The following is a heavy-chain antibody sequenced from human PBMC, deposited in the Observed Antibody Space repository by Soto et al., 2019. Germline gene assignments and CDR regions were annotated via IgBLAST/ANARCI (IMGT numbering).Heavy chain of an antibody. V-gene: IGHV3-21*01. CDR3: ARDRGGQWLPSLDY. CDR1: GFTFSSYS. J-gene: IGHJ4*02. CDR2: ISSSSSYI. D-gene: IGHD6-19*01. Sequence: EVQLVESGGGLVKPGGSLRLSCAASGFTFSSYSMNWVRQAPGKGLEWVSSISSSSSYIYYADSVKGRFTISRDNATNSLYLQMNSLRAEDTAVYYCARDRGGQWLPSLDYWGQGTLVTVSS.